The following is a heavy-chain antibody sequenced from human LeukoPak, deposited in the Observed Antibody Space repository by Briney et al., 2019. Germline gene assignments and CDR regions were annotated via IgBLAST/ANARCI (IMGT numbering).Heavy chain of an antibody. CDR1: GGSISSGSYY. CDR2: IYTSGST. Sequence: SETLSLTCTVSGGSISSGSYYSSWIRQPAGKGLEWIGRIYTSGSTNYNPSLKSRVTISVDTSKHQCSLKLSSVTAADTAVYYCARGRRYGAFDIWGQGTMVTVSS. D-gene: IGHD1-14*01. J-gene: IGHJ3*02. CDR3: ARGRRYGAFDI. V-gene: IGHV4-61*02.